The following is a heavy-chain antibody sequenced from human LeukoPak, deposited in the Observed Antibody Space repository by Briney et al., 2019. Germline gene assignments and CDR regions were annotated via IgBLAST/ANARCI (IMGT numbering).Heavy chain of an antibody. D-gene: IGHD2-21*02. V-gene: IGHV3-23*01. CDR3: AKFPTYCGGDCYSPYYFDY. Sequence: GGSLRLSCAASGFTFSSYGMSWVRQAPGKGLEWVSAISGSGGSTYYADSVKGRFTISRDNSKNTLYLQMNSLRAEDTAVYYCAKFPTYCGGDCYSPYYFDYWGQGTLVTVSS. CDR2: ISGSGGST. CDR1: GFTFSSYG. J-gene: IGHJ4*02.